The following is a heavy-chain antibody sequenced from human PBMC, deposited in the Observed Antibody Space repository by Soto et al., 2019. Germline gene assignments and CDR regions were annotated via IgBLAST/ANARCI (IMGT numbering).Heavy chain of an antibody. J-gene: IGHJ4*02. Sequence: SETLSLTCAVYGGSFSGYYWSWIRQPPGKGLEWIGEINHSGSTNYNPSLKSRVTISVDTSKNQFSLKLSSVTAADTAVYYCARREKVATINGCVDYWGQGTLVTVSS. CDR1: GGSFSGYY. CDR3: ARREKVATINGCVDY. CDR2: INHSGST. D-gene: IGHD5-12*01. V-gene: IGHV4-34*01.